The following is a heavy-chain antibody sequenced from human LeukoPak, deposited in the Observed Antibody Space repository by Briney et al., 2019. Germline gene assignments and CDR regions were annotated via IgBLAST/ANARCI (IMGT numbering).Heavy chain of an antibody. V-gene: IGHV3-74*01. CDR1: GFTFSSYW. CDR3: ARQYCGSTSYYGFEGFDN. Sequence: PGGSLRLSCAGSGFTFSSYWMHWVRQAPGRGLVWVSRITNDGSTTSYADSVKGRFTISRDNAKNTLYLQMNSLRAEDTAVYYWARQYCGSTSYYGFEGFDNWGQRTKVTVSS. CDR2: ITNDGSTT. D-gene: IGHD2-2*01. J-gene: IGHJ3*02.